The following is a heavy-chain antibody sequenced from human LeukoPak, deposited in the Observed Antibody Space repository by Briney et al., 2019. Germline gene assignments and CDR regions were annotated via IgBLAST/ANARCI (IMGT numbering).Heavy chain of an antibody. CDR1: GFTFSSYA. CDR2: ISSNGGST. V-gene: IGHV3-64*01. CDR3: ARGLDSYYDFWSGLDY. J-gene: IGHJ4*02. Sequence: GGSQRLSCAASGFTFSSYAMHWVRQAPGKGLEYVSAISSNGGSTYYANSVKGRFTISRDNSKNTLYLQMGSLRAEDMAVYYCARGLDSYYDFWSGLDYWGQGTLVTVSS. D-gene: IGHD3-3*01.